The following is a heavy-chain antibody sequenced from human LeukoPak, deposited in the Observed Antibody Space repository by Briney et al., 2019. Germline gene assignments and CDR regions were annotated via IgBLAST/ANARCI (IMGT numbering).Heavy chain of an antibody. CDR2: ISSSSSTI. V-gene: IGHV3-48*01. CDR3: AREPQFVNYYHYMDV. CDR1: GFTFSSYS. Sequence: PGGSLRLSCAASGFTFSSYSMNWVRQAPGKGLECVSYISSSSSTIYYADSVKGRFTVSRDNAKNSLYLQMNSLRAEDTAVYYCAREPQFVNYYHYMDVWGKGTTVTVSS. D-gene: IGHD2/OR15-2a*01. J-gene: IGHJ6*03.